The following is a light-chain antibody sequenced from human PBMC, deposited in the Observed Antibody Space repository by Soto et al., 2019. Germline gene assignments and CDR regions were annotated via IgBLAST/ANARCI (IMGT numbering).Light chain of an antibody. CDR1: QSVSSSY. CDR2: DAS. V-gene: IGKV3-20*01. J-gene: IGKJ1*01. CDR3: QQYGDSPVT. Sequence: EIVLTQSPGTLSLSPGETATLSCRASQSVSSSYLAWYQQKPGQAPRLLISDASDRATGIPDRFSGSGSGTDFTLTISRLVPEDFAVYYCQQYGDSPVTFGQGTKVDIK.